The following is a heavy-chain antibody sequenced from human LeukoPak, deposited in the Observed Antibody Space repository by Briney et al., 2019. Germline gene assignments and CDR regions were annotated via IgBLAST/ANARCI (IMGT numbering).Heavy chain of an antibody. CDR2: FDPEDGET. D-gene: IGHD4-23*01. J-gene: IGHJ2*01. CDR1: GYTLTELS. V-gene: IGHV1-24*01. CDR3: ATPQNGGNSEFDL. Sequence: ASVKVSCKVSGYTLTELSMHWVRQAPGKGLEWMGGFDPEDGETIYAQKFQGRVTMTVDTSTDTAYMELSSLRSEDTAVYYCATPQNGGNSEFDLWGRGTLVTVSS.